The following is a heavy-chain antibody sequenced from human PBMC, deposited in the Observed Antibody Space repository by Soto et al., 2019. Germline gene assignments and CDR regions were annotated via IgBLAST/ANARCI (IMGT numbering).Heavy chain of an antibody. CDR1: GYSFTSYG. V-gene: IGHV1-18*01. CDR2: ISAYNGKT. D-gene: IGHD2-21*02. J-gene: IGHJ5*01. Sequence: VQLVQSGAEVKKPGASVKVSCKASGYSFTSYGISWVRQAPGQGPEWMGWISAYNGKTNYAQKLQGRVTMTTDTSTRTAYMELRSRRSDDTAVYDCARDHHGDYSSDSWGQGTMVTVSS. CDR3: ARDHHGDYSSDS.